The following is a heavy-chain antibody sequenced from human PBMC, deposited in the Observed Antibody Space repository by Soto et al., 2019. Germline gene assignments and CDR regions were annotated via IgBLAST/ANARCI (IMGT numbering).Heavy chain of an antibody. J-gene: IGHJ4*02. CDR3: AKALTVTTGVRHFAVDY. CDR1: GFTFSSYG. D-gene: IGHD4-17*01. CDR2: ISYDGSNK. Sequence: GGSLRLSCAASGFTFSSYGMHWVRQAPGKGLEWVAVISYDGSNKYYAKSMKGRFTSSRDKSKKTLYLQMNSQRAEDTAVYYCAKALTVTTGVRHFAVDYWGQGTLVTVSS. V-gene: IGHV3-30*18.